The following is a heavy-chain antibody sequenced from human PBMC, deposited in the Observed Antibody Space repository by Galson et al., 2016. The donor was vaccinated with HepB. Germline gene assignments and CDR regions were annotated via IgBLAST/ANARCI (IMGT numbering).Heavy chain of an antibody. D-gene: IGHD7-27*01. CDR2: ISGSSDKI. Sequence: SLRLSCAASGFAFSSHSMNWVRQAPGKGLEWLAYISGSSDKIYYGDSVKGRFTISRDNARNLLFLQMDGLRAEDTAVYLCARGDGTNWDFDYWGQGTLVTVAS. J-gene: IGHJ4*02. CDR1: GFAFSSHS. CDR3: ARGDGTNWDFDY. V-gene: IGHV3-48*04.